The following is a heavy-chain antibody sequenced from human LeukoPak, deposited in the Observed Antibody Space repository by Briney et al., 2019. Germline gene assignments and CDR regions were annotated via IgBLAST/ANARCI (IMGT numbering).Heavy chain of an antibody. D-gene: IGHD1-26*01. Sequence: GESLRLSCAGSGFTFSSYAMSWVRQAPGKGLDLVSVIRGCSDTTYYADSVKGRFIISGDNSKKTLYLQMNSLRAEDTAVYYCAKRIGGGNSFDHWGQGTLVTVSS. CDR3: AKRIGGGNSFDH. V-gene: IGHV3-23*01. CDR1: GFTFSSYA. J-gene: IGHJ4*02. CDR2: IRGCSDTT.